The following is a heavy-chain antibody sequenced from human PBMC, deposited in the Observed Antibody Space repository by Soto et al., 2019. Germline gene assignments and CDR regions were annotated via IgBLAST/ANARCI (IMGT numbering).Heavy chain of an antibody. CDR3: ARDLPTYYDFWSGYYNHYGMDV. D-gene: IGHD3-3*01. CDR2: ISSSSSYI. V-gene: IGHV3-21*01. Sequence: XGSLRLSCAASGFTFSSYSMNWVRQAPGKGLEWVSSISSSSSYIYYADSVKGRFTISRDNAKNSLYLQMNSLRAEDTAVYYCARDLPTYYDFWSGYYNHYGMDVWGQGTTVTVSS. CDR1: GFTFSSYS. J-gene: IGHJ6*02.